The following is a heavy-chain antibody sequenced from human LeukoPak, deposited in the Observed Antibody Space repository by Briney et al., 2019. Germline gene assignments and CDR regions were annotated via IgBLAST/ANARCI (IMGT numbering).Heavy chain of an antibody. CDR3: TTIYTAMVPYYFDY. CDR2: IKSKTDGGTT. Sequence: GGSLRLSCAASGFTFSSYSMNWVRQAPGKGLEWVGRIKSKTDGGTTDYAAPVKGRFTISRDDSKNTLYLQMNSLKTEDTAVYYCTTIYTAMVPYYFDYWGQGTLVTVSS. J-gene: IGHJ4*02. D-gene: IGHD5-18*01. CDR1: GFTFSSYS. V-gene: IGHV3-15*01.